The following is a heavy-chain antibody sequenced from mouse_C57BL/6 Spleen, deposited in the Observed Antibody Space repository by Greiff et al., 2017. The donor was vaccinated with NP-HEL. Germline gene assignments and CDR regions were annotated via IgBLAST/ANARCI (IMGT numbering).Heavy chain of an antibody. CDR3: ARLITTVVAGDY. D-gene: IGHD1-1*01. J-gene: IGHJ2*01. CDR2: IYPGDGDT. V-gene: IGHV1-80*01. CDR1: GYAFSSYW. Sequence: VQLQQSGAELVKPGASVKISCKASGYAFSSYWMNWVKQRPGKGLEWIGQIYPGDGDTNYNGKFKGKATLTADKSSSTAYMQLSSLTSEDSAVYFCARLITTVVAGDYWGQGTTLTVSS.